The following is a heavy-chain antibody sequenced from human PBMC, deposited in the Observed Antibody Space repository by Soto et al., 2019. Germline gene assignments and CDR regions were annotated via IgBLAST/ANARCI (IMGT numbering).Heavy chain of an antibody. D-gene: IGHD2-2*01. CDR1: GGTFSSYA. J-gene: IGHJ6*02. CDR2: IIPIPGTA. CDR3: ASSQGSSTSLEIYFYYYYGMDV. V-gene: IGHV1-69*01. Sequence: QVQLVQSGAEVKKPGSSVKVSCTASGGTFSSYAISWVRQAPGQGLEWMGGIIPIPGTANYAQKFQGRVTITADESTSTAYMELSSLRSEDTDGYYCASSQGSSTSLEIYFYYYYGMDVWGQGTTVTVSS.